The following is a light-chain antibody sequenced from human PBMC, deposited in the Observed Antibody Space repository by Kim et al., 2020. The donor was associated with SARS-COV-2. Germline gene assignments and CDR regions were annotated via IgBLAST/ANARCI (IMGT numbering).Light chain of an antibody. CDR1: QSVGTY. V-gene: IGKV3-11*01. CDR3: QQRRTWPPIT. J-gene: IGKJ5*01. CDR2: DAS. Sequence: EIVLTQSPATLSLSPGERATLSCRASQSVGTYLAWYQQKPDQAPRLLIYDASNRATGIPARFSGSGSGTDFTLTISSLEPEDFAVYYCQQRRTWPPITFGQGTRLEIK.